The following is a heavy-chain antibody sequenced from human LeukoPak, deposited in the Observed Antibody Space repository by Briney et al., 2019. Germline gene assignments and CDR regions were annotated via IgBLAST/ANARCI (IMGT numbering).Heavy chain of an antibody. Sequence: SETLSLTCAVYGGSFSGYYWSWIRQPPGKGLEWIGEINHSGSTNYNPSLKSRVTISVDTSKNQFSLKLSSVTAADTAVYYCARRTAMVPLYFDYWGQGTLVTVSS. CDR1: GGSFSGYY. J-gene: IGHJ4*02. CDR3: ARRTAMVPLYFDY. D-gene: IGHD5-18*01. V-gene: IGHV4-34*01. CDR2: INHSGST.